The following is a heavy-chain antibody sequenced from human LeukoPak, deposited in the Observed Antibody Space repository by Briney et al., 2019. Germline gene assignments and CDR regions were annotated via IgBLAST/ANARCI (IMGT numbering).Heavy chain of an antibody. V-gene: IGHV3-30*02. CDR3: AKDLGYSSSYNITLLDY. Sequence: GGSLRLSCAASGFTFSSYGMHWVRQAPGKGLEWVAFIRYDGSNKYYADSVKGRFTISRDNSKNTLYLQMNSLRAEDTAVYYCAKDLGYSSSYNITLLDYWPQRTLVTVSS. D-gene: IGHD6-6*01. CDR2: IRYDGSNK. J-gene: IGHJ4*02. CDR1: GFTFSSYG.